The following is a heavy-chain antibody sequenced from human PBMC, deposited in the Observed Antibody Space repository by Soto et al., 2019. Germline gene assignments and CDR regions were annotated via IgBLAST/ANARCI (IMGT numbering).Heavy chain of an antibody. V-gene: IGHV3-21*01. CDR2: ISSSSSYI. Sequence: PGGSLRLSCAASGFTFSSYSMNWVRQAPGKGLEWVSYISSSSSYIYYADSVKGRFTISRDNAKNSLYLQMNSLRAEDTAVYYCARDGSYYYDSSGPQGYWGQGTLVTVSS. CDR1: GFTFSSYS. CDR3: ARDGSYYYDSSGPQGY. D-gene: IGHD3-22*01. J-gene: IGHJ4*02.